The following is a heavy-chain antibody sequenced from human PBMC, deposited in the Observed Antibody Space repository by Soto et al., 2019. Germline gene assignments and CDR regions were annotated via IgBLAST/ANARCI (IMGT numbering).Heavy chain of an antibody. CDR2: LYTRGTT. V-gene: IGHV4-4*07. CDR3: AKGGTYYFDS. D-gene: IGHD3-16*01. Sequence: SETLSLTCSVSGASISNFYWSWIRQSAGKGLEWIGRLYTRGTTDYNPSLESRVTMSIDTSKNRVSLSLTSVTAADTAVYYCAKGGTYYFDSWGQGIVVTRLL. CDR1: GASISNFY. J-gene: IGHJ4*02.